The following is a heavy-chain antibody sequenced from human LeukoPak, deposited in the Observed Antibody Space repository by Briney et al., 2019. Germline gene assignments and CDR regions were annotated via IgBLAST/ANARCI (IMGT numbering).Heavy chain of an antibody. J-gene: IGHJ4*02. CDR2: INTNTGNP. V-gene: IGHV7-4-1*02. CDR1: GYTFTTYG. CDR3: ARDPAAGTL. Sequence: ASVKVSCKASGYTFTTYGINWVRQAPGQGLEWMGWINTNTGNPTYAQGFTGRFVFSLDTSVSTAYLQISSLKAEDTAVYYCARDPAAGTLWGQGTLVTVSS. D-gene: IGHD6-13*01.